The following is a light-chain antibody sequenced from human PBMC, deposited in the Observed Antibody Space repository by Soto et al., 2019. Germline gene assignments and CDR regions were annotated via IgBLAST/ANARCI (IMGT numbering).Light chain of an antibody. Sequence: DIQMTQSPSTLSASVGDRVTITCRASQSISYWLAWYQQKPGKAPNLLIYKASSLKSGVPSRFSGSGSGTEFTLTISSLQADDFATYYCQQYNRYSWTFGQGTKV. CDR3: QQYNRYSWT. CDR2: KAS. V-gene: IGKV1-5*03. J-gene: IGKJ1*01. CDR1: QSISYW.